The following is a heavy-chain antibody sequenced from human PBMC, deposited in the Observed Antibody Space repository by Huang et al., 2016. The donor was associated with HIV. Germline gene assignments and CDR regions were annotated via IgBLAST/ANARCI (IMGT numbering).Heavy chain of an antibody. J-gene: IGHJ4*02. V-gene: IGHV1-18*04. CDR3: VVDDTSGYFSSDY. CDR2: ISAHKGDT. D-gene: IGHD3-22*01. Sequence: QVHLVQSGPEVKKPGASVKVSCKASGYTFTSFGISWVRQAPGQGLEWMGSISAHKGDTKYAQKFRVRGTMTTDTSTRTSHMELRSLRSDDSAVYYCVVDDTSGYFSSDYWGQGTLVTVSS. CDR1: GYTFTSFG.